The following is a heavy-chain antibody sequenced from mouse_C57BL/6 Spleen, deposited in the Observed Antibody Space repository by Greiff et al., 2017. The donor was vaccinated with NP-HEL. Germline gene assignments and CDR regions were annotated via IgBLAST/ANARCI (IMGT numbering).Heavy chain of an antibody. V-gene: IGHV1-54*01. CDR2: INPGSGGT. CDR1: GYAFTNYL. D-gene: IGHD3-2*02. CDR3: ARSGSSGPGWFAY. Sequence: VQLQQSGAELVRPGTSVKVSCKASGYAFTNYLIEWVKQRPGQGLEWIGVINPGSGGTNYNEKFKGKATLTADKSSRTAYMQLSSRTSEDSAVYICARSGSSGPGWFAYWGQGTLVTVSA. J-gene: IGHJ3*01.